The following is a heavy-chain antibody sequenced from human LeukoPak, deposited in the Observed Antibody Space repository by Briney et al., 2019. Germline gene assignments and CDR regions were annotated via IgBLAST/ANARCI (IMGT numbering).Heavy chain of an antibody. CDR1: GITFSTNA. J-gene: IGHJ4*02. Sequence: PGGSLRLSCAASGITFSTNAMGWVRQTPGKGLEWVSAITGSGVSTFYADSVKGRFTISRDNSKNTLFLQMNSLRAEDTAVYYCAKGVVGVTSPNSLDYWGQGTLVTVSS. V-gene: IGHV3-23*01. D-gene: IGHD1-26*01. CDR3: AKGVVGVTSPNSLDY. CDR2: ITGSGVST.